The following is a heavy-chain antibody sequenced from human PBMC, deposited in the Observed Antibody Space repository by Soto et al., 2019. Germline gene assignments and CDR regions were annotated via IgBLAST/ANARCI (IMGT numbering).Heavy chain of an antibody. CDR2: MNPNTGGA. V-gene: IGHV1-2*02. Sequence: QVNLVQSGAEVKKPGASVKVSCKASGYNFNGYYIHWVRQAPGQGLEWRGWMNPNTGGANYAQKFQGKVIMTTDTSISTAYLELRSLTSDDTAVYYCAKVISTIGSKQWLAQTKHQALDYWCQGTLVTVSS. CDR1: GYNFNGYY. D-gene: IGHD6-19*01. CDR3: AKVISTIGSKQWLAQTKHQALDY. J-gene: IGHJ4*02.